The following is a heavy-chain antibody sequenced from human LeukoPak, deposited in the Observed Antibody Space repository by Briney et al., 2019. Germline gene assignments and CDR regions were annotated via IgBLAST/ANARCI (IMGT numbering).Heavy chain of an antibody. CDR1: GGSISSGSYY. CDR3: ARGSIAAAGPPFQH. J-gene: IGHJ1*01. D-gene: IGHD6-13*01. Sequence: SETLSLTRTVSGGSISSGSYYWSWIRQPAGKGLEWIGRIYTSGSTNYNPSLKSRVTISVDTSKNQFSLKLSSVTAADTAVYYCARGSIAAAGPPFQHWGQGTLVTVSS. CDR2: IYTSGST. V-gene: IGHV4-61*02.